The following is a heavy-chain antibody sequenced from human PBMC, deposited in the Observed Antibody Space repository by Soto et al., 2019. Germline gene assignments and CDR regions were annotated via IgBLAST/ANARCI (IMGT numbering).Heavy chain of an antibody. CDR3: AKIPDIVVVPAATEYDY. CDR1: GFTFSSYA. J-gene: IGHJ4*02. D-gene: IGHD2-2*01. CDR2: ISGSGGST. V-gene: IGHV3-23*01. Sequence: EVQLLESGGGLVQPGGSLRLSCAASGFTFSSYAMSWVRQAPGKGLEWVSAISGSGGSTYYADSVKGRFTISRDNSRNTLYLQMNSLRAEDTAVYYCAKIPDIVVVPAATEYDYWGQGTLVTVSS.